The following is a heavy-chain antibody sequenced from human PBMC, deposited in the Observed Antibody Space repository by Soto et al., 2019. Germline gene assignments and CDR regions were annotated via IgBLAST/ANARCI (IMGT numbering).Heavy chain of an antibody. CDR1: GDSISGSTYY. D-gene: IGHD5-18*01. J-gene: IGHJ4*02. CDR3: ASQAGGYSYGPLDN. V-gene: IGHV4-39*01. Sequence: QLQLQESGPGLVKPSETLSLTCTVSGDSISGSTYYWDWIRQPPGKGLEWIGSISYSGSTYYSPSLKSRVTITLDKSKKQFSLSLFSVTVADKAVDYCASQAGGYSYGPLDNWGQGTLVTVSS. CDR2: ISYSGST.